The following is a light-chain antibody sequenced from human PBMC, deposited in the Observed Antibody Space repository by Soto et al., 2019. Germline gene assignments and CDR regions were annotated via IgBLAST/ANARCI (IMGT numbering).Light chain of an antibody. CDR1: QTVRNNF. CDR2: GAS. Sequence: EIVLTQSPDTLSLSPGERATLSCRASQTVRNNFLAWYQQRPGQPPNLLIFGASHRAPDSPDRFSGSGSGTDFTLTISRLEPEDFAVYYCQQYGGSVQTFGQGTKVDIK. J-gene: IGKJ1*01. CDR3: QQYGGSVQT. V-gene: IGKV3-20*01.